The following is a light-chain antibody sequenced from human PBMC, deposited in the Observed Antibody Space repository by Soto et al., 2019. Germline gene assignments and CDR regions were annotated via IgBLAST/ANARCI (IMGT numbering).Light chain of an antibody. V-gene: IGLV1-44*01. J-gene: IGLJ1*01. CDR1: SSNIGSNT. CDR2: TAG. Sequence: QSVLTQPLSVSASPGQRVTISCSGGSSNIGSNTVAWYQHLPGTAPPRLIFTAGQRPSGVPGRFSGSKSGTSASLAISGLQSEDEGDYFCSAWDNSLNGYVFGPGTKLPVL. CDR3: SAWDNSLNGYV.